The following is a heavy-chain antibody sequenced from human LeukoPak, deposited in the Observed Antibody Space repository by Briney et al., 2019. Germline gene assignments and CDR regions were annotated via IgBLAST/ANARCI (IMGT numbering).Heavy chain of an antibody. CDR2: IKQDGSEK. Sequence: GGSLRLSCAASGFTFSSYGMHWVRQAPGKGLEWVANIKQDGSEKYYVDSVKGRFAISRDNAKNSLYLQMNSLRAEDTAVYYCARAAALDYWGQGTLVTVSS. CDR3: ARAAALDY. D-gene: IGHD6-25*01. J-gene: IGHJ4*02. CDR1: GFTFSSYG. V-gene: IGHV3-7*01.